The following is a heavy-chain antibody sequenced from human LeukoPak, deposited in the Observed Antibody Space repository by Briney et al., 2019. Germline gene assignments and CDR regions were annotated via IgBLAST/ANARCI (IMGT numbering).Heavy chain of an antibody. CDR2: ISSSSSYI. Sequence: GSLRLSCAASGFTFSSYSMNWVRQAPGKGLEWVSSISSSSSYIYYADSVKGRFTISRDNAKNSLYLQMNSLRAEDTAVYYCARDGYCSSTSCYNDYWGQGTLVTVSS. CDR3: ARDGYCSSTSCYNDY. J-gene: IGHJ4*02. D-gene: IGHD2-2*02. V-gene: IGHV3-21*01. CDR1: GFTFSSYS.